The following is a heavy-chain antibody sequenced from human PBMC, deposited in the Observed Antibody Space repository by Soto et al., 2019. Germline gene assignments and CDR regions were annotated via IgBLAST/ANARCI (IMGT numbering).Heavy chain of an antibody. J-gene: IGHJ3*01. D-gene: IGHD6-19*01. CDR3: AKSGGNGWFADAFDV. CDR1: GFTFSSYG. Sequence: PGGSLRLSCAASGFTFSSYGMHWVRQAPGKGLEWVAVIWYDGSNKYYADSVKGRFTISRDNSENTLYLQLNSLRAEDTAVYYCAKSGGNGWFADAFDVWGQGTMVTVSS. V-gene: IGHV3-33*06. CDR2: IWYDGSNK.